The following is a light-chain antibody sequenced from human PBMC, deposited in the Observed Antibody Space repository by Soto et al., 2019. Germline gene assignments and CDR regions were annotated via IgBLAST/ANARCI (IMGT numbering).Light chain of an antibody. CDR2: GNR. CDR1: SSNLGADYD. Sequence: QPVLTQPPSVSGAPGQRVTLSCTGNSSNLGADYDVHWYQQLPGAAPKLVIFGNRNRPSGVPERFSGSKSGTSASLAITGLQAEDEADYYCQAYDYSLTASVFGGGTKLTVL. CDR3: QAYDYSLTASV. J-gene: IGLJ3*02. V-gene: IGLV1-40*01.